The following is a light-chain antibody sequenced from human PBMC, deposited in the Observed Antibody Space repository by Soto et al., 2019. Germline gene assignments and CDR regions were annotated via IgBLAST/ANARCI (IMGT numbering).Light chain of an antibody. J-gene: IGKJ4*01. CDR3: QQRSNWPLS. Sequence: EIVLTQSPATLSLSPGDRATLSCRASQSVSSRLAWYQQKPGKPPRLLISDASNMATGVPARFSGSGSGTDFTLIISSLEPEDFAVYYCQQRSNWPLSFGGGTKVEI. CDR1: QSVSSR. CDR2: DAS. V-gene: IGKV3-11*01.